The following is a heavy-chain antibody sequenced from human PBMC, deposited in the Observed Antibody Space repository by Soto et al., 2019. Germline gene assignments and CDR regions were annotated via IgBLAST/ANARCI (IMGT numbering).Heavy chain of an antibody. CDR2: IDPSDSYT. J-gene: IGHJ6*02. Sequence: GESLKISCKGSGYSFTSYWISWVRQMPGKGLEWMGRIDPSDSYTNYSPSFQGHVTSSADKSISTAYLQWSSLKASDTAMYYCASVYDSSGPSDYYGMDVWGQGTTVTVSS. D-gene: IGHD3-22*01. CDR3: ASVYDSSGPSDYYGMDV. V-gene: IGHV5-10-1*01. CDR1: GYSFTSYW.